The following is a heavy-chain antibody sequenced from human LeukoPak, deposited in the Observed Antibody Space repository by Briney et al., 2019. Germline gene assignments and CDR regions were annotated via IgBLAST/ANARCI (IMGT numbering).Heavy chain of an antibody. Sequence: GGSLRLSCAASGFTFSSYAMHWVSQAPGKGLGWVAVISYDGSNKYYADSVKGRFTISRDNSKNTLYLQMNSLRAEDTAVYYCARSPPGSGYPKDYWGQGTLVTVSS. CDR1: GFTFSSYA. D-gene: IGHD5-12*01. CDR3: ARSPPGSGYPKDY. CDR2: ISYDGSNK. V-gene: IGHV3-30-3*01. J-gene: IGHJ4*02.